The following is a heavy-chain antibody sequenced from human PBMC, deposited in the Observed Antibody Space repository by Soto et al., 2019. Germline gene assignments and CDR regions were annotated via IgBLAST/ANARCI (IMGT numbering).Heavy chain of an antibody. J-gene: IGHJ3*02. D-gene: IGHD6-19*01. V-gene: IGHV3-15*01. CDR1: GCSFRNAC. Sequence: GCSLTLSSAASGCSFRNACRSWVCQAPGKELEWVGRIKSKTDGGTTDYAAPVKGRFTISRDDSKNTLYLQMNSLKTEDTAVYYCTTAGIAVAARGAFDIWGQGTMVTV. CDR2: IKSKTDGGTT. CDR3: TTAGIAVAARGAFDI.